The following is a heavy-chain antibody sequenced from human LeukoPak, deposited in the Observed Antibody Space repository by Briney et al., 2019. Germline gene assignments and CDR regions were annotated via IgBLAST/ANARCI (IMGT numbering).Heavy chain of an antibody. CDR2: ISSSSSYI. Sequence: GGSLRLSCAASGFTFSSYSMNSVRQAPGKGLEWVSSISSSSSYISYADSVKGRFTISRDNAKNSLYLQMNSLRAEDTAVYYCARVRLEWLLGWFDPWGQGTLVTVSS. V-gene: IGHV3-21*01. D-gene: IGHD3-3*01. CDR3: ARVRLEWLLGWFDP. J-gene: IGHJ5*02. CDR1: GFTFSSYS.